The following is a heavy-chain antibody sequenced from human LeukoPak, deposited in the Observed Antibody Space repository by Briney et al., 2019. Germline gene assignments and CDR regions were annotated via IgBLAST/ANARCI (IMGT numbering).Heavy chain of an antibody. Sequence: SETLSLTCNVSGGSLSRYYWSWIRQPAAKGLEWIGRIYTSGSTNYNPSLKTRVPMSVDTPKNQFSLKLSSVTAADTGVYYCARGDYYYGMDVWGEGTTVTVSS. CDR2: IYTSGST. CDR1: GGSLSRYY. V-gene: IGHV4-4*07. J-gene: IGHJ6*01. CDR3: ARGDYYYGMDV.